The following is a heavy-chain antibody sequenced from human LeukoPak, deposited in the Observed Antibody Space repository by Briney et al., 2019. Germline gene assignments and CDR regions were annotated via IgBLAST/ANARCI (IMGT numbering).Heavy chain of an antibody. V-gene: IGHV3-66*01. D-gene: IGHD5-24*01. J-gene: IGHJ1*01. CDR2: IYSGGST. Sequence: GGSLRLSCAASGFTVSSNYMSWVRQAPGKGLEWVSVIYSGGSTYYADSVKGRSTISRDNSKNTLYLQMNSLRAEDTAVYYCAKGVEMATILYFQHWGQGTLVTVSS. CDR3: AKGVEMATILYFQH. CDR1: GFTVSSNY.